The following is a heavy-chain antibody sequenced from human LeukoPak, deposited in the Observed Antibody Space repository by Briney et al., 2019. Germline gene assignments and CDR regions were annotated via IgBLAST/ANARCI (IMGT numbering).Heavy chain of an antibody. D-gene: IGHD3-9*01. CDR3: ARGRNYDILTGWGHYFDY. Sequence: SETLSLTCAVYGGAFSGYYWSWIRQPPGKGLEWIGEINHSGSTNYNPSLKSRVTISVDTSKNQFSLKLSSVTAADTAVYYCARGRNYDILTGWGHYFDYWGQGTLVTVSS. J-gene: IGHJ4*02. CDR1: GGAFSGYY. CDR2: INHSGST. V-gene: IGHV4-34*01.